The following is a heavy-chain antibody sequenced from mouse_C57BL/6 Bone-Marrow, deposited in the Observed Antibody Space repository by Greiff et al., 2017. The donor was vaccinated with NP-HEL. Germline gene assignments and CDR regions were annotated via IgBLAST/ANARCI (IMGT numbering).Heavy chain of an antibody. Sequence: VQLQQPGAELVRPGSSVKLSCKASGYTFTSYWMHWVKQRPIQGLEWIGNIDPSDSETHYNQKFKDKATLTVDKSSSTAYMQLSSLTSEDSAVYYCARSYYDYEDYWGQGTTLTVSS. CDR3: ARSYYDYEDY. CDR2: IDPSDSET. V-gene: IGHV1-52*01. D-gene: IGHD2-4*01. CDR1: GYTFTSYW. J-gene: IGHJ2*01.